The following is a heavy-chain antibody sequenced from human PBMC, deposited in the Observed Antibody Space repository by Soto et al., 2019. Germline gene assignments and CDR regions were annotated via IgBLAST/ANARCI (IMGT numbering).Heavy chain of an antibody. D-gene: IGHD6-19*01. CDR1: GFTFSSSA. CDR3: AKCSVGTVRSSGWCNWFDP. CDR2: IRVGGGDT. J-gene: IGHJ5*02. V-gene: IGHV3-23*01. Sequence: EVRLLESGGGWAQPGGSLRLSCAASGFTFSSSAMNWVRQAPGKGLEWVSSIRVGGGDTFYADSVRGRFTVSRDISRNTLYLPMNSLRAEDTAIYYCAKCSVGTVRSSGWCNWFDPWGQGTLVTVSS.